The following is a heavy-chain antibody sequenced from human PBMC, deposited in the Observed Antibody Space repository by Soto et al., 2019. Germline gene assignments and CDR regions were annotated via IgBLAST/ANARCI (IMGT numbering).Heavy chain of an antibody. CDR3: VRTSLVVAAATREDY. CDR1: GFTFSSYW. J-gene: IGHJ4*02. CDR2: INRDGSST. Sequence: EVQLVESGGGLVQPGGSLRLSCAASGFTFSSYWMRWVRQAPGKGLVWVSRINRDGSSTSYADSVKGRFTISRDNAKNTLYLQMNSLRAEDTAVYYCVRTSLVVAAATREDYWGQGTLVTVSS. V-gene: IGHV3-74*01. D-gene: IGHD2-15*01.